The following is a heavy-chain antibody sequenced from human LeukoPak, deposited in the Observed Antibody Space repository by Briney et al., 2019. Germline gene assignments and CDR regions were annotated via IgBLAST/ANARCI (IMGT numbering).Heavy chain of an antibody. D-gene: IGHD1-26*01. Sequence: PGGSLRLSCAASGFTFSSYGMHWVRQAPGKGLEWVAFIRYDGSNKYYADSVKGRFTISRDNSKNTLYLQMNSLRAEDTAVYYCARAGGSYSSAFDIWGQGTMVTVSS. CDR1: GFTFSSYG. CDR2: IRYDGSNK. V-gene: IGHV3-30*02. CDR3: ARAGGSYSSAFDI. J-gene: IGHJ3*02.